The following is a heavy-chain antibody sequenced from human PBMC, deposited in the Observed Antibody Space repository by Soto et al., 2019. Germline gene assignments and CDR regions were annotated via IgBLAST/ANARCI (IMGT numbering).Heavy chain of an antibody. CDR2: ISTYSGDT. CDR3: ARHHGPTTAENWFDP. Sequence: QVHLVQSGVEVKTPGASVKVSCQASGYTFFTYDISWVRQAPGQGLKGMGWISTYSGDTKNAQKFQGRVTMTTDTSTTTAYLELRSLRSDDTSVYYCARHHGPTTAENWFDPWGQGTLVTVSS. D-gene: IGHD5-12*01. CDR1: GYTFFTYD. V-gene: IGHV1-18*01. J-gene: IGHJ5*02.